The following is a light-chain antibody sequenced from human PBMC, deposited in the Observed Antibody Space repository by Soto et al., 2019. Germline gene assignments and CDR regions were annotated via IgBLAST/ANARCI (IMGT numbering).Light chain of an antibody. CDR2: GSS. V-gene: IGKV1-27*01. CDR1: QGISTF. J-gene: IGKJ1*01. CDR3: QNYHSAPWT. Sequence: IQMTQSPYTLSASVGDRVTITCRASQGISTFLAWYQQKPGKVPNILIYGSSTLQSGVPARFSASGSATDFTLTISCLQAEDIATYYCQNYHSAPWTFGQVTMVEIK.